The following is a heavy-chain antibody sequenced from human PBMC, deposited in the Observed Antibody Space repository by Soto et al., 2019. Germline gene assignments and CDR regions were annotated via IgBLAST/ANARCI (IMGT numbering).Heavy chain of an antibody. CDR2: IIPILGIA. Sequence: ASVKVSCKASGGTFSSYAISWVRQAPGQGLEWMGRIIPILGIANYAQKFQGRVTITADKSTSTAYMELSSLRSEDTAVYYCARDYYDSSGYYGLNWFDPWGQGTLVTVSS. CDR1: GGTFSSYA. D-gene: IGHD3-22*01. J-gene: IGHJ5*02. CDR3: ARDYYDSSGYYGLNWFDP. V-gene: IGHV1-69*04.